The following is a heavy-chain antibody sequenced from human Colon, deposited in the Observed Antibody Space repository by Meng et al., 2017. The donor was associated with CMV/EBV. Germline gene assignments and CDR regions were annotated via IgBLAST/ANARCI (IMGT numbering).Heavy chain of an antibody. Sequence: GESLKISCAASGFSFSIDSMNWVRQAPGKGLEWVATISSAGIYTYYAASVKGRFTISRDNAKSTVYLQMNSLRAEDTAMYYCARVLSCTTTCFYYFDYWSQGMLVTVSS. J-gene: IGHJ4*02. CDR2: ISSAGIYT. CDR1: GFSFSIDS. V-gene: IGHV3-21*06. D-gene: IGHD2-2*01. CDR3: ARVLSCTTTCFYYFDY.